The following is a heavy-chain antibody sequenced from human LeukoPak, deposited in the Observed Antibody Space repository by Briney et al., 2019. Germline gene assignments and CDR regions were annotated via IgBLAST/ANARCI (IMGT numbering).Heavy chain of an antibody. Sequence: PGGSLRLSCAASGFTFSSHWMSWVRQAPGKGLEWVANIKHDGSEEYYVDSVKGRFTISRDNAKNSLYLQMNSLRAEDTAVYYCARDRGTRFDYWGQGTLVTVSS. J-gene: IGHJ4*02. CDR1: GFTFSSHW. D-gene: IGHD3-10*01. CDR2: IKHDGSEE. V-gene: IGHV3-7*01. CDR3: ARDRGTRFDY.